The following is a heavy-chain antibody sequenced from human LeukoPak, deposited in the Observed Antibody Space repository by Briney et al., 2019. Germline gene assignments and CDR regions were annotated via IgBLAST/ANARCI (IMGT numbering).Heavy chain of an antibody. CDR2: IKQDGSEK. Sequence: GGSLRLSCAASGFTFSSYWMSWVRQAPGKGLEWVANIKQDGSEKCYVDSVKGRFTISRDNAKNSLYLQMNSLRAEDTAVYYCARLGRYYISSGGFDYWGQGTLVTVSS. CDR1: GFTFSSYW. CDR3: ARLGRYYISSGGFDY. D-gene: IGHD3-10*01. J-gene: IGHJ4*02. V-gene: IGHV3-7*01.